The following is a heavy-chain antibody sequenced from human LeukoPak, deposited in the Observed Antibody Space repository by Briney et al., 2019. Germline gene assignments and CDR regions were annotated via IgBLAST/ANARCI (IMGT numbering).Heavy chain of an antibody. CDR3: ASAANDGLFYFDY. CDR2: ITPFNGNT. D-gene: IGHD1-1*01. CDR1: GYTFTYRY. V-gene: IGHV1-45*02. Sequence: GASVKVSCKASGYTFTYRYLHWVRQAPGQALEWMGRITPFNGNTNYAQKFQDRVTITRDRSMSTAYMELSSLRSEDTAMYYCASAANDGLFYFDYWGQGTLVTVSS. J-gene: IGHJ4*02.